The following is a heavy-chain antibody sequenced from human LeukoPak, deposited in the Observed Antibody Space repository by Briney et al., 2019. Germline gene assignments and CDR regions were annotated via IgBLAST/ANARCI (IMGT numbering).Heavy chain of an antibody. CDR2: INPNSGGT. V-gene: IGHV1-2*06. CDR3: AREGSGWYFDY. J-gene: IGHJ4*02. Sequence: ASVKVSCKASGYTFTGYYIHWVRQAPGQGLEWMGRINPNSGGTNYAQTFQGRVTMTRDTSISTAYMELSRLRSDDTAVYYWAREGSGWYFDYWGQETLVTVSS. CDR1: GYTFTGYY. D-gene: IGHD6-19*01.